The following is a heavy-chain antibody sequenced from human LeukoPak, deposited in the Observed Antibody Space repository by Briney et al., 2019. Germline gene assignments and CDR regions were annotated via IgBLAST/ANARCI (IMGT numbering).Heavy chain of an antibody. V-gene: IGHV3-48*01. CDR3: ARTSSSWHYYYYYMDV. CDR1: GFTFSSYS. J-gene: IGHJ6*03. Sequence: GGSLRLSCAASGFTFSSYSMNWVRQAPGKGLEWVSYISSSSSTIYYADSVKGRFTISRDNAKNSLYLQMNSLRAEDTAVYYCARTSSSWHYYYYYMDVWGKGTTVTFSS. CDR2: ISSSSSTI. D-gene: IGHD6-13*01.